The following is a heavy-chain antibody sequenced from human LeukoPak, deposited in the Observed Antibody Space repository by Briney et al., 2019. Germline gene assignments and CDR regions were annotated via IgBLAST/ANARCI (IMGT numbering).Heavy chain of an antibody. Sequence: GGSLRLSCAASGFTFSSYAMSWVRQAPGKGLEWVSTISGGGGSTYYADSVKGRFTISRDNSKNMLYLQMNSLRAEDTAVYYCAKGGYCSSTSCYDYYYYGMDVWGQGTTVTVSS. CDR2: ISGGGGST. CDR1: GFTFSSYA. CDR3: AKGGYCSSTSCYDYYYYGMDV. J-gene: IGHJ6*02. D-gene: IGHD2-2*01. V-gene: IGHV3-23*01.